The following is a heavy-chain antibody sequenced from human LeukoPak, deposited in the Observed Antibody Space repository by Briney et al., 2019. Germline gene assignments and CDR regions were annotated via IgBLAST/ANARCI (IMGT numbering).Heavy chain of an antibody. CDR1: GGTFSSYA. J-gene: IGHJ4*02. V-gene: IGHV1-69*04. CDR3: AKDRRYSGSYYEGYYFDY. D-gene: IGHD1-26*01. Sequence: ASVKVSCKASGGTFSSYAISWVRQAPGQGLEWMGRIIPILGIANYAQKFQGRVTITADKSTSTAYMELSSLRSEDTAVYYCAKDRRYSGSYYEGYYFDYWGQGTLVTVSS. CDR2: IIPILGIA.